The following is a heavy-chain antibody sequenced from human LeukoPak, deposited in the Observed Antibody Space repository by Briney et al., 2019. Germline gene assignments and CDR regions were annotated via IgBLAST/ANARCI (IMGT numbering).Heavy chain of an antibody. Sequence: GSLRLSCAASRFTFSTYAMTWVRQAPGKGLEGVSEITSGGRLSYADSVRCRFTISRDNSKNMLYLQMNSLRAEDTAVYYCAKVLCSSSSCRGTYCRYFDYWGQGTLVTVSS. V-gene: IGHV3-23*01. J-gene: IGHJ4*02. CDR3: AKVLCSSSSCRGTYCRYFDY. D-gene: IGHD2-2*01. CDR1: RFTFSTYA. CDR2: ITSGGRL.